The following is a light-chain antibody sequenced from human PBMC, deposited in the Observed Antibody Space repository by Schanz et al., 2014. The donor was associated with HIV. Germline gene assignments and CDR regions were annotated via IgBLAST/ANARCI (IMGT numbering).Light chain of an antibody. Sequence: QSALTQPRSVSGSPGQSVTISCTGTNSDVGDYYYVSWYQHHPGRAPKLMIYDVSFRPSGVPDRFSGSKSGNTASLTISGLQAEDEADYYCSSYTGTTTLVFGGGTKLTVL. CDR2: DVS. V-gene: IGLV2-11*01. CDR3: SSYTGTTTLV. CDR1: NSDVGDYYY. J-gene: IGLJ3*02.